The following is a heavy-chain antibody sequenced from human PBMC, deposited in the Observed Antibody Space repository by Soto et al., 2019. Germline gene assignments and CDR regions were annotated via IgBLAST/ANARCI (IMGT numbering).Heavy chain of an antibody. CDR2: IYYSGST. D-gene: IGHD5-18*01. V-gene: IGHV4-39*01. Sequence: QLQLQESGPGLVKPSETLSLTCTVSGGSISSSSYYWGWIRQPPGKGLEWIGSIYYSGSTYYNPSLKSRVTISVDTSKNQFSLKLSSVTAADTAVYYCARIYITRGYSYGSPVSWGQGTLVTVSS. J-gene: IGHJ4*02. CDR3: ARIYITRGYSYGSPVS. CDR1: GGSISSSSYY.